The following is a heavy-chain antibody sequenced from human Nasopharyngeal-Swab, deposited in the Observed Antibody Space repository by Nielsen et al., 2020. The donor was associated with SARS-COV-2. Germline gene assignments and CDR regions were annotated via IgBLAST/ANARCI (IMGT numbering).Heavy chain of an antibody. D-gene: IGHD3-10*01. CDR3: AKDSGTYWSFAVINNYFDY. CDR2: TWYDGSNK. J-gene: IGHJ4*02. Sequence: VRQAPGKGLEWVAVTWYDGSNKYYADSMKGRFTISRDNSKNTLYLQMNSLRADDTAVYYCAKDSGTYWSFAVINNYFDYWGRGTLVTVSS. V-gene: IGHV3-33*06.